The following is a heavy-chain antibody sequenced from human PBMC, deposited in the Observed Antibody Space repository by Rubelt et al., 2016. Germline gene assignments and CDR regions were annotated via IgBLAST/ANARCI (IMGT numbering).Heavy chain of an antibody. Sequence: EVQLVKSGTEVKKPGESLKISCKGSGSRFINQWIGWVRQMPGKGLEWMGIIYPGDSDTRYNPSFQGQVTIPADKSISTAYLQWSSLKASDTAMYYCASSVTVADYHVACWGQGTQVTVSS. D-gene: IGHD6-19*01. V-gene: IGHV5-51*01. CDR2: IYPGDSDT. J-gene: IGHJ4*02. CDR1: GSRFINQW. CDR3: ASSVTVADYHVAC.